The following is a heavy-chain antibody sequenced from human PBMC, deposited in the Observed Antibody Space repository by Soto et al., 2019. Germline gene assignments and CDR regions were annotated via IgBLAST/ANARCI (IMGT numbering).Heavy chain of an antibody. J-gene: IGHJ3*02. CDR3: ARWSEWSSSSSRVAFDI. D-gene: IGHD6-6*01. Sequence: GASVKVSCKASGYTFTSYAMHWVRQAPGQRLEWMGWINAGNGNTKYSQKFQGRVTITRDTSASTAYMELSSLRSEDTAVYYFARWSEWSSSSSRVAFDIWGQGTMVTVSS. V-gene: IGHV1-3*01. CDR2: INAGNGNT. CDR1: GYTFTSYA.